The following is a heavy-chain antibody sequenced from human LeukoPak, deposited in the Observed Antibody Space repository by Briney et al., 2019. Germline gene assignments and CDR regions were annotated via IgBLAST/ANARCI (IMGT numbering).Heavy chain of an antibody. CDR2: IKQDGREK. V-gene: IGHV3-7*01. CDR3: ARGETTYDFDY. CDR1: GFTFSSYW. Sequence: GGSLTLSCAASGFTFSSYWMSWVRQAPGRGLAWVANIKQDGREKYYVDSVKGRFTISRYNAKNSLYLQMNSLRAEDTAVYYCARGETTYDFDYWGQGTMATVSS. D-gene: IGHD1-7*01. J-gene: IGHJ4*02.